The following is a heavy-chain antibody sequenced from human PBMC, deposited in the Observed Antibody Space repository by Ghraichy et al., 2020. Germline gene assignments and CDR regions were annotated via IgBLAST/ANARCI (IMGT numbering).Heavy chain of an antibody. D-gene: IGHD3-10*01. CDR2: IYYGGST. V-gene: IGHV4-59*08. Sequence: SETLSLTCTVSGGSISSYCWSWVRQPPGKGLEWIGCIYYGGSTNYNPSLKSRVTMSVDTSKYQISLKLSSVTAADTAVYYCARASQGSLVLFDYWGHGTLVTVYS. J-gene: IGHJ4*01. CDR1: GGSISSYC. CDR3: ARASQGSLVLFDY.